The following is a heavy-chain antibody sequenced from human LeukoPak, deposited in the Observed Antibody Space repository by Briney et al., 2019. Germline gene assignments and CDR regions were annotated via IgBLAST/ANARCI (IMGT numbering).Heavy chain of an antibody. Sequence: GGSLRLSCAASGFISSPYWVTWVRQAPGMGLEWVANMKEDGGEKFYVDSVKGRFTISGDNAKNSLYLQMNSLRAEDTAMYYCMTASRSSSWPPPTWGQGTLVTVPS. J-gene: IGHJ5*02. V-gene: IGHV3-7*01. D-gene: IGHD6-13*01. CDR1: GFISSPYW. CDR2: MKEDGGEK. CDR3: MTASRSSSWPPPT.